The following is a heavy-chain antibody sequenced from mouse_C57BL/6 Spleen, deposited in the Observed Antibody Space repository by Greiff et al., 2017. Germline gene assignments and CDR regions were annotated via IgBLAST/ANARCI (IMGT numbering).Heavy chain of an antibody. V-gene: IGHV1-80*01. CDR1: GYAFSSYW. CDR2: IYPGDGDT. D-gene: IGHD1-1*01. Sequence: VKLMESGAELVKPGASVKISCKASGYAFSSYWMNWVKQRPGKGLEWIGQIYPGDGDTNYNGKFKGKATLTADKSSSTAYMQLSSLTSEDSAVYFCARGDYYGSSPTDYWGQGTTLTVSS. CDR3: ARGDYYGSSPTDY. J-gene: IGHJ2*01.